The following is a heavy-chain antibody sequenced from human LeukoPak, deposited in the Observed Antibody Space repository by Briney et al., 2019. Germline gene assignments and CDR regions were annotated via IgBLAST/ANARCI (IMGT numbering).Heavy chain of an antibody. V-gene: IGHV3-53*01. Sequence: GVLRLSCAASGFTVSSNYMSWVRQAPGKGLEWVSVIYSGGSTYYADSVKGRLTISRDNSKNTLYLQMNSLRAEDTAVYYCARQSYLSIAAEIYYYYYYMGVWGKGTTVTVSS. CDR1: GFTVSSNY. CDR2: IYSGGST. CDR3: ARQSYLSIAAEIYYYYYYMGV. J-gene: IGHJ6*03. D-gene: IGHD6-13*01.